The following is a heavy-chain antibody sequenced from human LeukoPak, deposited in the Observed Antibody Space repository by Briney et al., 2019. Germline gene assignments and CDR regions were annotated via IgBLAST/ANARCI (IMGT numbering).Heavy chain of an antibody. Sequence: GESLKISCKGSGYSFTSYWIGWVRQMPGKGLEWMGIIYPGDSDTRYSPSFQGQVTISADKSISTAYLQWSSLKASDTAMYYCARQAYSGSYYWNWFDPWGQGTVVTVSS. V-gene: IGHV5-51*01. CDR3: ARQAYSGSYYWNWFDP. J-gene: IGHJ5*02. D-gene: IGHD1-26*01. CDR2: IYPGDSDT. CDR1: GYSFTSYW.